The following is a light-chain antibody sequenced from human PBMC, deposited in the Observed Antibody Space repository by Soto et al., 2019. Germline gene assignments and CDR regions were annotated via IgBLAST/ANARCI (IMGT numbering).Light chain of an antibody. CDR1: QSVGSNY. J-gene: IGKJ5*01. CDR3: QQDGSSGSIT. Sequence: EGVLTQSPGTLSLSPGERATLSCRASQSVGSNYLAWYQQQPGQAPRLPIFGASCRPTDIPDRFSGSVSGTDFTRTLSRIGPEDFSVYYCQQDGSSGSITFGHGTRLEIK. CDR2: GAS. V-gene: IGKV3-20*01.